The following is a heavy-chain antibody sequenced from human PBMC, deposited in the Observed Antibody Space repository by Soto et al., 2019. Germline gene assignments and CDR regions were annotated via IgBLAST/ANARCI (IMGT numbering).Heavy chain of an antibody. V-gene: IGHV3-48*02. J-gene: IGHJ4*02. Sequence: VQLVESGGGLVQPGGSLRLSCVVSGFTFSSFGMNWVRQAPGKGLEWISYISGSSGTIYYVDSVKGRFTISRDNAKNSLYLQMNGLRDEDTAVYYCARGGYSTAWSVNYWGQGTLVTVSS. CDR3: ARGGYSTAWSVNY. CDR1: GFTFSSFG. CDR2: ISGSSGTI. D-gene: IGHD6-19*01.